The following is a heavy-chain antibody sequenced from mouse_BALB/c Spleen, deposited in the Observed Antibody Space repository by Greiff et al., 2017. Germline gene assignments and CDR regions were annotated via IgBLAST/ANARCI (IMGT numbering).Heavy chain of an antibody. CDR1: GFSLTSYG. D-gene: IGHD1-2*01. Sequence: VKLLESGPGLVAPSQSLSITCTVSGFSLTSYGVHWVRQPPGKGLEWLGVIWAGGSTNYNSALMSRLSISKDNSKSQVFLKMNSLQTDDTAMYYCARSYYGYMRAMDYWGQGTSVTVAS. V-gene: IGHV2-9*02. CDR3: ARSYYGYMRAMDY. CDR2: IWAGGST. J-gene: IGHJ4*01.